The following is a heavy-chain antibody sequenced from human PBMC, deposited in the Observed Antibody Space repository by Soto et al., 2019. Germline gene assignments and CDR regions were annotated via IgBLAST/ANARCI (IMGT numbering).Heavy chain of an antibody. CDR2: INSDGRST. D-gene: IGHD3-10*01. Sequence: EVQLVESGGGLVQPGGSLRLSCAASGFTFSSYWMHWVRQAPGKGLVWVSRINSDGRSTNYADSVKGRFTISRDNAKNTVYLQMNSLRVEDTALYYCARGAGGYYYMDVWGKGTTVTVSS. CDR3: ARGAGGYYYMDV. J-gene: IGHJ6*03. CDR1: GFTFSSYW. V-gene: IGHV3-74*01.